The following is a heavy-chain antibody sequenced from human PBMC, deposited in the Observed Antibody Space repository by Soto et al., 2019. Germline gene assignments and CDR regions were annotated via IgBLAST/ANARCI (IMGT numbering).Heavy chain of an antibody. CDR3: ARDTIVVAPDYGMDV. V-gene: IGHV3-7*05. CDR2: IKQDGSEK. CDR1: GFTFSSYW. J-gene: IGHJ6*02. D-gene: IGHD2-2*01. Sequence: EVQLVESGGGLVQPGGSLRLSCAASGFTFSSYWMSWVRQAPGKGLEWVANIKQDGSEKYYVDSVKGRFTISRDNAKNSLYLQMNSLRAEDTAVYYCARDTIVVAPDYGMDVWGQGTTVTVSS.